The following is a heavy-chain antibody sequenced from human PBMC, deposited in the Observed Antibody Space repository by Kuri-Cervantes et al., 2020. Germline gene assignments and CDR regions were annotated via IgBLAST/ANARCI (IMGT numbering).Heavy chain of an antibody. CDR2: IKQDGSEK. CDR3: VRDYQNF. V-gene: IGHV3-7*01. Sequence: GESLKISCAASGFTFSSYWMSWVRQAPGKGLEWVANIKQDGSEKYYVDSVKGRFTISRDNVKNSLYLQVGSLRVEDTAVYYCVRDYQNFWGQGTLVTVSS. CDR1: GFTFSSYW. D-gene: IGHD2-2*01. J-gene: IGHJ4*02.